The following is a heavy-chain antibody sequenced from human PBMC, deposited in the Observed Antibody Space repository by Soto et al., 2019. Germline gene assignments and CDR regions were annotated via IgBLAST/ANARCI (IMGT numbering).Heavy chain of an antibody. J-gene: IGHJ4*02. Sequence: ASVKVSFKASGGTFSSYAISWVRQAPGQGLEWMGGIIPIFGTANYAQKFQGRVTITADESTSTAYMELSSLRSEDTAVYYCARSNSSSWYSDYWGQGTLVTVSS. V-gene: IGHV1-69*13. CDR1: GGTFSSYA. CDR3: ARSNSSSWYSDY. D-gene: IGHD6-13*01. CDR2: IIPIFGTA.